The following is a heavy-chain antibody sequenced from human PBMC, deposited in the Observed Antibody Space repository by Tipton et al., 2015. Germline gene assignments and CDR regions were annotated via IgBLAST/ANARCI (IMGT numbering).Heavy chain of an antibody. D-gene: IGHD2/OR15-2a*01. V-gene: IGHV4-39*01. CDR3: ASSYQYYSHYYGMDV. CDR2: IYYSGST. Sequence: TLSLTCTVSGGSISSSSYYWGWIRQPPGKGLEWIGSIYYSGSTFYNPSLKSRVTISVDTSKNQFSLKLSSVTAADTAVYYCASSYQYYSHYYGMDVWGQGTTVTVSS. J-gene: IGHJ6*02. CDR1: GGSISSSSYY.